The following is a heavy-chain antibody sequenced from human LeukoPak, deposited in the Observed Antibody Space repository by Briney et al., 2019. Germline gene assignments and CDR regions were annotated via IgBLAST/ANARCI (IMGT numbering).Heavy chain of an antibody. J-gene: IGHJ4*02. Sequence: GGSLRLSCASSGCTFTHYWMSLVRQAPGKGLEWVANIKQDGSEKYYVDSVKGRFAISRDNAKNSLYLQMNSLRAEDTAVYFCARNPAAADYWGQGTLVTVSS. D-gene: IGHD6-13*01. CDR2: IKQDGSEK. CDR1: GCTFTHYW. CDR3: ARNPAAADY. V-gene: IGHV3-7*04.